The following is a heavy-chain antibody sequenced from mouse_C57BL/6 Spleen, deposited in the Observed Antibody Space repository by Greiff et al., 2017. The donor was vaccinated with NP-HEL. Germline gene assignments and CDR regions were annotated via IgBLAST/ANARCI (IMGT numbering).Heavy chain of an antibody. CDR1: GYTFTDYY. V-gene: IGHV1-19*01. Sequence: EVQLQQSGPVLVKPGASVKMSCKASGYTFTDYYMNWVKQSHGKSLEWIGVINPYNGGTSYNQKFKGKATLTVDKSSSTAYMELNSLTSEDSAVYYCARGTTVVAKDYWGQGTTLTVSS. CDR2: INPYNGGT. D-gene: IGHD1-1*01. J-gene: IGHJ2*01. CDR3: ARGTTVVAKDY.